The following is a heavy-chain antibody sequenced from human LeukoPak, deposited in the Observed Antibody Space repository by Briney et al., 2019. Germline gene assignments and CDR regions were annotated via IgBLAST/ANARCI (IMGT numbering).Heavy chain of an antibody. CDR3: ARVLYSSSWSAYYYYMDV. CDR2: IYYSGST. CDR1: GGSISSYY. V-gene: IGHV4-59*01. J-gene: IGHJ6*03. Sequence: SEALSLTCTVSGGSISSYYWSWIRQPPGKGLEWIGYIYYSGSTNYNPSLKSQVTISVDTSKNQFSLKLSSVTAADTAVYYCARVLYSSSWSAYYYYMDVWGKGTTVTVSS. D-gene: IGHD6-13*01.